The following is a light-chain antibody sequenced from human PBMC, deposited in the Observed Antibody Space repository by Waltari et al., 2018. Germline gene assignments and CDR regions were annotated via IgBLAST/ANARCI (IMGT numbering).Light chain of an antibody. V-gene: IGKV1-5*01. CDR2: GAS. Sequence: DVQMTQSPSTLSASVGDRVTITCRASQNIRDWLAWYQQRPGKAPRLLIYGASTLQTGVPARFSGSGSGTEFTLTISSLQLEDLATYYCQQSYKAPYTFGQGTNVEIK. CDR3: QQSYKAPYT. J-gene: IGKJ2*01. CDR1: QNIRDW.